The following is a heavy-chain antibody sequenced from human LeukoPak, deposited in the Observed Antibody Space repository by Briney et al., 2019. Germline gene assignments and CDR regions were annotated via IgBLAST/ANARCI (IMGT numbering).Heavy chain of an antibody. D-gene: IGHD2-2*01. CDR3: ARSIHQLLFRGAFDI. V-gene: IGHV4-34*01. J-gene: IGHJ3*02. CDR1: GGSFSGYY. CDR2: INHSGST. Sequence: SETLSLTCAVYGGSFSGYYWSWIRQPPGKGLECIGEINHSGSTNYNPSLKSRVTISVDTSKNQFSLKLSSVTAADTAVYYCARSIHQLLFRGAFDIWGQGTMVTVSS.